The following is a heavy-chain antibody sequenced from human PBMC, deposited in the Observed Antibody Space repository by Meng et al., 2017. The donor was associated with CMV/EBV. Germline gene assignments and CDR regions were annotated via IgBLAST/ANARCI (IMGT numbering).Heavy chain of an antibody. CDR1: GGTFSSYA. CDR3: ARIPVNCTSTSCYEGYYYYYGAMDV. V-gene: IGHV1-69*10. Sequence: SVKVSCKASGGTFSSYAISWVRQAPGQGLEWMGGIIPILDIANHAQKFQGRVTITADKSTSTAYMDLGSLRSEDTALYYCARIPVNCTSTSCYEGYYYYYGAMDVWGQGTTVTVSS. D-gene: IGHD2-2*01. CDR2: IIPILDIA. J-gene: IGHJ6*02.